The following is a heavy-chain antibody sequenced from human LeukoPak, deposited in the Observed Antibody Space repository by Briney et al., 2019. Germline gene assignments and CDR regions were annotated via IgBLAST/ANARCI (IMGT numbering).Heavy chain of an antibody. CDR2: INHSGST. D-gene: IGHD3-22*01. J-gene: IGHJ4*02. CDR3: ARVPREDSSGYADY. V-gene: IGHV4-34*01. Sequence: SETLSLTRAVYGGSFSGYYWSWIRQPPGKGLEWIGEINHSGSTNYNPSLKSRVTISVDTSKNQFSLKLSSVTAADTAVYYCARVPREDSSGYADYWGQGTLVTVSS. CDR1: GGSFSGYY.